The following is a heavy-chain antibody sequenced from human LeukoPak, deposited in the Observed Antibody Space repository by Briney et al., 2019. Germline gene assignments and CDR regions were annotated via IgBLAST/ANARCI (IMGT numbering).Heavy chain of an antibody. J-gene: IGHJ4*02. CDR3: ARAMGDTTDFDY. CDR1: GGSISSSY. D-gene: IGHD1-26*01. Sequence: SQTLSLTCTVSGGSISSSYWNWIRQPAGKGLEWIGRIYGSGSTNYNPSLKSRVTMSTDKSKNQFSLKLSSVSAADTAVYYCARAMGDTTDFDYWGQGTLVTVSS. V-gene: IGHV4-4*07. CDR2: IYGSGST.